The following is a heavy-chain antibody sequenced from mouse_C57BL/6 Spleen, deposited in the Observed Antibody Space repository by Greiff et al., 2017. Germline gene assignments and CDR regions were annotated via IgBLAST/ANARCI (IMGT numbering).Heavy chain of an antibody. CDR2: ISSGGSYT. Sequence: EVQGVESGGDLVKPGGSLKLSCAASGFTFSSYGMSWVRQTPDKRLEWVATISSGGSYTYYPDSVKGRFTISRDNAKNTLYLQMSSLKSEDTAMYYCARRVTTVPLPNYWGQGTTLTVSS. CDR1: GFTFSSYG. V-gene: IGHV5-6*01. J-gene: IGHJ2*01. D-gene: IGHD1-1*01. CDR3: ARRVTTVPLPNY.